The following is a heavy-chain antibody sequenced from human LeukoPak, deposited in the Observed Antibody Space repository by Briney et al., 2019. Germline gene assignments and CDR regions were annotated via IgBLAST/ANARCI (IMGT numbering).Heavy chain of an antibody. V-gene: IGHV3-23*01. Sequence: PGGSLRLSCAASGFTFSSYAMSWVRQAPGKGLEWVSAISGSGGSTYYADSVKGRFTISRDNSKTTLYLQMNTLRTEDTAVYYCAKDLRGSGWYFDYWGQGTLVAVSS. CDR2: ISGSGGST. CDR1: GFTFSSYA. J-gene: IGHJ4*02. D-gene: IGHD6-19*01. CDR3: AKDLRGSGWYFDY.